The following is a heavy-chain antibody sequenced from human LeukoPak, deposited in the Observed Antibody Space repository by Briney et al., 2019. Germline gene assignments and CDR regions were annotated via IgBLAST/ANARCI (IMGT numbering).Heavy chain of an antibody. CDR3: ARDKHTGYCSSTSCYLGSGWFDP. D-gene: IGHD2-2*01. J-gene: IGHJ5*02. Sequence: PGGSLRLSCAASGFTFSSYAMGWVRQAPGKGLEWVSAISGSGGSTYYADSVKGRFTISRDNSKNTLYLQMGSLRAEDMAVYYCARDKHTGYCSSTSCYLGSGWFDPWGQGTLVTVSS. V-gene: IGHV3-23*01. CDR2: ISGSGGST. CDR1: GFTFSSYA.